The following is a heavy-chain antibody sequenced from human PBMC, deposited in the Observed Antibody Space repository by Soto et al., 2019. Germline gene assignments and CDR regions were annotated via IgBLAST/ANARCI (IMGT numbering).Heavy chain of an antibody. V-gene: IGHV3-23*01. Sequence: GGSLRLSCAASGFTFSSYAMSWVRQAPGKGLEWVSAISGSGGSTYYADSVKGRFTISRDNSKNTLYLQMNSLRAEDTAVYYCAKDPHPSVVPAAINYWGQGTLVTVSS. J-gene: IGHJ4*02. CDR3: AKDPHPSVVPAAINY. CDR1: GFTFSSYA. D-gene: IGHD2-2*01. CDR2: ISGSGGST.